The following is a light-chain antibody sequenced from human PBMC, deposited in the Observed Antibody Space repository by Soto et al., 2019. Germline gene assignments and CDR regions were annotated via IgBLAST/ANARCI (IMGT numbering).Light chain of an antibody. V-gene: IGLV1-40*01. Sequence: QSVLTQPPSVSGAPGQRVTISCTGSSSNIGAGYDVHWYQQLPGTAPKLLIYGNSNRPSWVPDRFSGSKSGTSASLAITGRQAEDEADDYCQSYDSSLSGWVFGGGTKLTVL. CDR1: SSNIGAGYD. CDR3: QSYDSSLSGWV. J-gene: IGLJ3*02. CDR2: GNS.